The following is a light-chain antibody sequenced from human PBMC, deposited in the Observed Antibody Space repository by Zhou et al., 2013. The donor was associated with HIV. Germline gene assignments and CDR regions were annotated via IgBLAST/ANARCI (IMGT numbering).Light chain of an antibody. CDR2: GVS. CDR3: QQYGSSPTT. J-gene: IGKJ4*01. V-gene: IGKV3-20*01. Sequence: EIVLTQSPGTLSLSPGERATLSCRASQTVSGIYLAWYQQRPGQAPTLLIYGVSRRPTGISDRFSGSGSGRDFTLTISRLEPDDFAVYYCQQYGSSPTTFGGGTKVEIK. CDR1: QTVSGIY.